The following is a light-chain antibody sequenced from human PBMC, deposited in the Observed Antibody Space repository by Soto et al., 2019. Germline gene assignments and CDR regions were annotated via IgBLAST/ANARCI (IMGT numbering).Light chain of an antibody. CDR3: QQHADWPLT. CDR2: AAS. CDR1: RSVGNN. J-gene: IGKJ4*01. Sequence: EIVLTQSPATLSLSPGERATLSCSARRSVGNNLAWYQKNPGQAPGLLIYAASTRATGIPARFSGSGSGTDFPLTSSSLEPEDFAVYHCQQHADWPLTFGGGTKVEIK. V-gene: IGKV3-11*01.